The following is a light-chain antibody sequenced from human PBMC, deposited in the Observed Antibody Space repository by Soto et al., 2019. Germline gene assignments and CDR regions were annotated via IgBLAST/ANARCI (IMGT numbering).Light chain of an antibody. V-gene: IGKV1-39*01. CDR3: QQSFYTASIT. CDR2: AAS. J-gene: IGKJ5*01. CDR1: QSISRN. Sequence: DFQMTQYPSSLSASVGDRVTITCRASQSISRNLNWYQHKPGKAPKLLIYAASNLQNGVPSRFRGVGYGTECTLSINTLQPEDFGTYYCQQSFYTASITFGHGTRLEIK.